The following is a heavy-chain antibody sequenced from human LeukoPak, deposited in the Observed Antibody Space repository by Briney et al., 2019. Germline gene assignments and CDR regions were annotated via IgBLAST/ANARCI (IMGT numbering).Heavy chain of an antibody. CDR3: AKPDSGCSDAFDI. CDR1: GFTFSGYA. J-gene: IGHJ3*02. V-gene: IGHV3-23*01. D-gene: IGHD1-26*01. Sequence: TGGSLRLSCAVSGFTFSGYAMSWVRQAPGKGLEWVSAISGSGVSTNYADSVKGRFTISRDNSKNTLYLQMNSLRAEDTAVYYCAKPDSGCSDAFDIWGQGTMVTVSS. CDR2: ISGSGVST.